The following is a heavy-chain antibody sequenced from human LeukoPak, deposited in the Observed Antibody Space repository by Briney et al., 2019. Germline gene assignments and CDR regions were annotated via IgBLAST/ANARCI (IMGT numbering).Heavy chain of an antibody. CDR3: AKDWAIAAAGGGDYFDY. V-gene: IGHV3-23*01. Sequence: GGSLRLSCAASGFTFSSYGMSWVRQAPGKGLEWASAISGSGGSTYYADSVKGRLTISRDNSKNTLYLQMNSLRAEDTAVYYCAKDWAIAAAGGGDYFDYWGQGTLVTVSS. J-gene: IGHJ4*02. CDR1: GFTFSSYG. CDR2: ISGSGGST. D-gene: IGHD6-13*01.